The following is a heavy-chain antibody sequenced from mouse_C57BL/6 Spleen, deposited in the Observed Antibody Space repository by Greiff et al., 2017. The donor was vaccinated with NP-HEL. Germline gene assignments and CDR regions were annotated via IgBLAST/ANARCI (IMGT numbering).Heavy chain of an antibody. D-gene: IGHD1-1*01. CDR2: IDPETGGT. CDR1: GYTFTDYE. Sequence: QVQLQQSGAELVRPGASVTLSCKASGYTFTDYEMHWVQQTPVHGLEWIGAIDPETGGTAYNQKFKGKAILTADKSSSTAYMELRSLTSEDSAVYYCTRDYYGSSFDYWGQGTTLTVSS. CDR3: TRDYYGSSFDY. V-gene: IGHV1-15*01. J-gene: IGHJ2*01.